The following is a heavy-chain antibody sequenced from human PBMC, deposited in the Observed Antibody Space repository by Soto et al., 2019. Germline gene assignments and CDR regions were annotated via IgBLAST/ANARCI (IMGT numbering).Heavy chain of an antibody. V-gene: IGHV1-8*01. CDR2: MNPTNGNA. Sequence: QERLVQSGAELRRPGASVKISCRASGYNFPSFNVNWVRQASGQGPEWLGWMNPTNGNAAFARDFQGRVTMTRDLSSDTAYLELGGLSSGDTAIYYCALAVGIAVTGPDLWGPGTVGTVS. CDR3: ALAVGIAVTGPDL. D-gene: IGHD6-19*01. CDR1: GYNFPSFN. J-gene: IGHJ5*02.